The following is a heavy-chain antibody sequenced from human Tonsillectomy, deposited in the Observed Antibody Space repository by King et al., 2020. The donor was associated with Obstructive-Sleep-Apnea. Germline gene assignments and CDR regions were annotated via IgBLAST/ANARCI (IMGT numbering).Heavy chain of an antibody. V-gene: IGHV3-30-3*01. CDR1: GFTFSGYS. CDR3: ARDVHYDILIGFRFDY. Sequence: VQLVESGGGVVQPGRSLRLSCAASGFTFSGYSMHCIRQAPGKGLEWVAVSSYDGDNKYYADSVEGRFTISRANSKNKLFLQVNSRRAEDTALYYCARDVHYDILIGFRFDYWGQGSLVTVSS. CDR2: SSYDGDNK. D-gene: IGHD3-9*01. J-gene: IGHJ4*02.